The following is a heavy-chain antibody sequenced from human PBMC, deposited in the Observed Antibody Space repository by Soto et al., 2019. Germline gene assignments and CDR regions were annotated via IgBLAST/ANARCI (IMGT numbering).Heavy chain of an antibody. V-gene: IGHV1-69*13. CDR2: IIPIFGTA. CDR3: ARSTTQEMATIQGFDY. Sequence: SVKVSWKASGGTFSSYAISWVRQAPGQGLEWMGGIIPIFGTANYAQKFQGRVTITADESTGTAYMELSSLRSEDTAVYYCARSTTQEMATIQGFDYWGQGTLVTVSS. J-gene: IGHJ4*02. D-gene: IGHD5-12*01. CDR1: GGTFSSYA.